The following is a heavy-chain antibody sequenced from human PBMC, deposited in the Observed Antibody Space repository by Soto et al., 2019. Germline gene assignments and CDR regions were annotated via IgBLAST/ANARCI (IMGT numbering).Heavy chain of an antibody. CDR2: TDYDGRLS. V-gene: IGHV3-74*01. Sequence: PGGSLRLSCVASGFAFSSSWMHWVRQAPGKGLVWISRTDYDGRLSTCADSVEGRFTISRDNARNTLFLQMNSLRVDDTAIYYCARDLRLSGEAFDVWGQGTVVTVSS. CDR3: ARDLRLSGEAFDV. J-gene: IGHJ3*01. D-gene: IGHD3-3*01. CDR1: GFAFSSSW.